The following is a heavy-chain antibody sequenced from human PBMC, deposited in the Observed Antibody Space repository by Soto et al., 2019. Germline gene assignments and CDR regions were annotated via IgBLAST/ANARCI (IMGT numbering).Heavy chain of an antibody. CDR2: ISGSGDNT. D-gene: IGHD4-17*01. Sequence: LXLSGADSGVTFSNYPMTWVLQAPGKGLEGVSSISGSGDNTYYTDSVRGRFTISRDNSKNTLYLQMNSLRAEDTAVYYCAKILSTVTSYYYGMDVWGQGTTVTVSS. CDR1: GVTFSNYP. J-gene: IGHJ6*02. CDR3: AKILSTVTSYYYGMDV. V-gene: IGHV3-23*01.